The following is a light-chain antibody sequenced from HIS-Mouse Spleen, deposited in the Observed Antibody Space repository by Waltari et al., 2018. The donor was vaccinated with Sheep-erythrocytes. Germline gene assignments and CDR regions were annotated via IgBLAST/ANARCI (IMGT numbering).Light chain of an antibody. Sequence: QAVLTQPSSLSASPGASASLTCTLRSGINVGTYRIYWYQQKPGSPPQYLLRYKSDSDKQQGSGVPSRFSGSKGASANAGILLISGLQSEDEADYYCMIWHSSAYVFGTGTKLTVL. J-gene: IGLJ1*01. V-gene: IGLV5-45*02. CDR1: SGINVGTYR. CDR2: YKSDSDK. CDR3: MIWHSSAYV.